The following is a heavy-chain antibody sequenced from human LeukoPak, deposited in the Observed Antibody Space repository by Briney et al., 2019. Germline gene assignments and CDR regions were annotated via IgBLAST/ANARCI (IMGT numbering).Heavy chain of an antibody. Sequence: PGGSLRLSCAASGFTFDDYGMNWVRQPPGKGLEWVCNINWNGGSTSYADSLKGRFTISRDNAKNSLYLQMNSLRAEDTALYYCAKDRMDWVSLCAFDIWGQGTMVTVSS. D-gene: IGHD2-15*01. V-gene: IGHV3-20*04. J-gene: IGHJ3*02. CDR1: GFTFDDYG. CDR2: INWNGGST. CDR3: AKDRMDWVSLCAFDI.